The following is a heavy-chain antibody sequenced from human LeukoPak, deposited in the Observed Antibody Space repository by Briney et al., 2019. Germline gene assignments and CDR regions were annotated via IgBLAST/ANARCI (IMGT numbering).Heavy chain of an antibody. CDR2: IYYSGST. D-gene: IGHD3-22*01. V-gene: IGHV4-59*08. CDR3: ASLSGYYGTFDS. J-gene: IGHJ4*02. CDR1: GGSISSYY. Sequence: SETLSLTCSVSGGSISSYYWSWIRQPPGKGLERIGYIYYSGSTNYNPSLKSPVTMSVDTTKNQFSLKLTSVTAADTAVYYCASLSGYYGTFDSWGQGTLVTVSS.